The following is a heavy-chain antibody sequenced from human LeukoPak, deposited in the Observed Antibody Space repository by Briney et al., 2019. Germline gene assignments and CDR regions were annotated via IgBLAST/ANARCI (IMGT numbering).Heavy chain of an antibody. CDR2: ISGSGGST. CDR3: AKDLDYYDSSGPTY. J-gene: IGHJ4*02. V-gene: IGHV3-23*01. CDR1: GFTVNSDY. Sequence: PGGSLRLSCAVSGFTVNSDYMRWVRQAPGKGLEWVSAISGSGGSTYYADSVKGRFTISRDNSKNTLYLQMNSLRAEDTAVYYCAKDLDYYDSSGPTYWGQGTLVTVSS. D-gene: IGHD3-22*01.